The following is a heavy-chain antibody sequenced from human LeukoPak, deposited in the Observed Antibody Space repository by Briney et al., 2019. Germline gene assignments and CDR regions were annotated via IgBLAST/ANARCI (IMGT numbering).Heavy chain of an antibody. Sequence: PSETLSLTCTVSGGSISSYYWSWIRQPPGKGLEWIGYIYYSGSTNYNPSLKSRVTISVDTSKNQFSLKLSSVTAADTAVYYCARLGYQLPTHAFDIWGQGTMVTVSS. V-gene: IGHV4-59*08. D-gene: IGHD2-2*01. CDR1: GGSISSYY. CDR2: IYYSGST. J-gene: IGHJ3*02. CDR3: ARLGYQLPTHAFDI.